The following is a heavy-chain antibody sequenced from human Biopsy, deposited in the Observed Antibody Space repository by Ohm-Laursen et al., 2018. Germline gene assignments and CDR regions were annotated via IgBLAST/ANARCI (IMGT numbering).Heavy chain of an antibody. J-gene: IGHJ4*02. Sequence: SLRLSCAASGFTFSSYGMHWVRQAPGKGLEWVASIWYDGSNKNYADSVKGRFTISRDNSKNTLYLQMNSLRGEDTAVYYCAKCMTGGSNYYFHHCGQGTLVTVSS. D-gene: IGHD2-8*01. CDR3: AKCMTGGSNYYFHH. CDR1: GFTFSSYG. V-gene: IGHV3-33*06. CDR2: IWYDGSNK.